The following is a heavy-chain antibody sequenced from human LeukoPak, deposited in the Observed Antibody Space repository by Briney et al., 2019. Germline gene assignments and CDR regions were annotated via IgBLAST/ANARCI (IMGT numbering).Heavy chain of an antibody. V-gene: IGHV1-3*01. CDR3: AWVGYLSGVTCYPVHFGCFDP. J-gene: IGHJ5*02. Sequence: ASVKVSCKASGYTFTSYAMHWVRQAPGQRLEWMGWINAGNGNTKYSQKFQGRVTITRDTSASTAYMELSSLRSEDTALYYCAWVGYLSGVTCYPVHFGCFDPWGQETLFTVSP. CDR2: INAGNGNT. D-gene: IGHD2-15*01. CDR1: GYTFTSYA.